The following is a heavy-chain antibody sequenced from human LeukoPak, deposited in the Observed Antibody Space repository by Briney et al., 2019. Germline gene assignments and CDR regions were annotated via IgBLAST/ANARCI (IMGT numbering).Heavy chain of an antibody. V-gene: IGHV3-7*01. D-gene: IGHD3-22*01. CDR1: GFTFSSYW. J-gene: IGHJ5*02. CDR2: IKQDGSEK. CDR3: GRGPYYYDSSGYWNWFDP. Sequence: QPGGSLRLSCAASGFTFSSYWMSWVRQAPGKGLEWVANIKQDGSEKYYVDSVKGRFTISRDNAKNSLYLQMNSLRAEDTAVYYCGRGPYYYDSSGYWNWFDPWGQGTLVTVSS.